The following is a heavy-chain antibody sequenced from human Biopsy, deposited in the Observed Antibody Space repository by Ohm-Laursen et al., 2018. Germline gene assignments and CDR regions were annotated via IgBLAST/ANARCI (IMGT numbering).Heavy chain of an antibody. D-gene: IGHD3-16*01. CDR3: ARDGGVSYFGLDV. CDR2: ISWDGSRT. CDR1: GFTFDDYT. J-gene: IGHJ6*02. V-gene: IGHV3-43*01. Sequence: SLRPSCTASGFTFDDYTMHWVRQIPGKGLEWVSLISWDGSRTYYADSVRGRFTISRDNAKNCLYLQMNSLRTQDTALYYCARDGGVSYFGLDVWGLGTTATVSS.